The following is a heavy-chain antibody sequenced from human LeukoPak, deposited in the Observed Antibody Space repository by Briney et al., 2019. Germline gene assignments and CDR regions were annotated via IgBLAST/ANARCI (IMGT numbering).Heavy chain of an antibody. V-gene: IGHV3-30-3*01. D-gene: IGHD6-13*01. Sequence: GGSLRLSCAASGFTFSSYAMHWVRQAPGKGLEWVAVMSYDGSNKYYADSVKGRFTISRDNSKNTLYLQMNSLRAEDTAVYYCARDSTGYSSSWSLDYWGQGTLVTVSS. CDR1: GFTFSSYA. J-gene: IGHJ4*02. CDR3: ARDSTGYSSSWSLDY. CDR2: MSYDGSNK.